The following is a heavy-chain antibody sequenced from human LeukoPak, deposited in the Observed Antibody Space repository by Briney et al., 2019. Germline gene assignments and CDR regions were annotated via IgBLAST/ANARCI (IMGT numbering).Heavy chain of an antibody. V-gene: IGHV3-64D*06. Sequence: GGSLRLSCSVSGFTFSTYVMHWVRQAPGKGLEYVSAISSNGDNTYYADSVKGRFTISRDNSKNTLYLQMSNLRADDTAVYYCVRGTGYWGQGTLVTVSS. CDR3: VRGTGY. J-gene: IGHJ4*02. CDR1: GFTFSTYV. CDR2: ISSNGDNT.